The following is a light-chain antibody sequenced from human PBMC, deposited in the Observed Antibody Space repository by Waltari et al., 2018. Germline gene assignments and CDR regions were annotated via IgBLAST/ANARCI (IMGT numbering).Light chain of an antibody. CDR2: GGS. CDR1: SSYVGSYKF. CDR3: CSYAGSSPHVI. V-gene: IGLV2-23*01. J-gene: IGLJ2*01. Sequence: QSALTQPASVSGSPGQSITISCTGSSSYVGSYKFVHWYQQHPGKAPQLMIYGGSQRPSGVSNRLSGSKSGNTASLTISGLRAEDEADYYCCSYAGSSPHVIFGGGTKLTVL.